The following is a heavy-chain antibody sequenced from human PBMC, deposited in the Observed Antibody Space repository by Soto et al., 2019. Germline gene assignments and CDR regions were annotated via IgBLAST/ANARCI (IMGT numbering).Heavy chain of an antibody. Sequence: SETLSLTCAVYGGSFSGYYWSWIRQPPGKGLEWIGEINHSGSTNYNPSLKSRVTISVDTSKNQFSLKLSSVTAADTAVYYCARGGLELYYYGMDVWGQGTTVTVSS. CDR1: GGSFSGYY. CDR3: ARGGLELYYYGMDV. CDR2: INHSGST. J-gene: IGHJ6*02. D-gene: IGHD1-7*01. V-gene: IGHV4-34*01.